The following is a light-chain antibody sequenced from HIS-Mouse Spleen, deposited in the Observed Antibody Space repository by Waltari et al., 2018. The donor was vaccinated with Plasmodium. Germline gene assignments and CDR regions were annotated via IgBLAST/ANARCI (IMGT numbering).Light chain of an antibody. CDR2: EVS. Sequence: QSALTQPPSASGSPGQSVTISCTGTSSDVGGYNYVSWYQQTPGTAPKLMIYEVSKRPSGVPDRFSGSKSGNTASLTVSGLQAEDEADYYCSSYAGSNNLVFGGGTKLTVL. CDR1: SSDVGGYNY. V-gene: IGLV2-8*01. J-gene: IGLJ2*01. CDR3: SSYAGSNNLV.